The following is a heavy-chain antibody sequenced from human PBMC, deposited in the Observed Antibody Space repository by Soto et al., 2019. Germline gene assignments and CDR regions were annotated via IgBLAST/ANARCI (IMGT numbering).Heavy chain of an antibody. V-gene: IGHV4-31*03. CDR3: AREKSDSGYHNYFDP. D-gene: IGHD5-12*01. J-gene: IGHJ5*02. CDR2: IYYSGST. Sequence: SETLCVTCTLSVGSISSGGYYWNWIRQHPGKGLEWIGYIYYSGSTYYNPSLKSRVTISIDTSKNQFSLKLSSVTVADTAVYYCAREKSDSGYHNYFDPWGQGTMVTVSS. CDR1: VGSISSGGYY.